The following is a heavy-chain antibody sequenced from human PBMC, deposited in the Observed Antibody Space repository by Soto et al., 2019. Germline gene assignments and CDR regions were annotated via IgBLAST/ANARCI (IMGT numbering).Heavy chain of an antibody. D-gene: IGHD3-3*01. CDR1: GGSISTYY. V-gene: IGHV4-59*08. CDR2: IYRTGSN. CDR3: ARQIGDDPFDI. J-gene: IGHJ3*02. Sequence: QMQLMESGPRLVKASETLSLTCTVSGGSISTYYWNWIRKSPGKGLEWIGYIYRTGSNHYNPSLNSRAAISLDTSRNRFSLKLNSVTAADTAVYFCARQIGDDPFDIWGQGTMVTVSS.